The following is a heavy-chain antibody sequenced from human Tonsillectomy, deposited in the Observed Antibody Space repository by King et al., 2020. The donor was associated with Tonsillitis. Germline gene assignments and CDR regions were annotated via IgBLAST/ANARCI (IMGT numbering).Heavy chain of an antibody. CDR1: GGSISSGGYS. J-gene: IGHJ4*02. CDR3: ARGVVYYDILTQFDY. V-gene: IGHV4-30-2*01. Sequence: QLQESGSGLVKPSQTLSLICAVSGGSISSGGYSWSWIRQPPGKGLEWIGYIYHSGSTYYNPSLKSRVTISVDRSKNQFSLKLSSVTAAETAVYYCARGVVYYDILTQFDYWGQGTLVTVSS. CDR2: IYHSGST. D-gene: IGHD3-9*01.